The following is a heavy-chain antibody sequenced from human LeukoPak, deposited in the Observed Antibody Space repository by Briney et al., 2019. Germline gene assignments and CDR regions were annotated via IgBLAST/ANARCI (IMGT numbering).Heavy chain of an antibody. J-gene: IGHJ3*02. CDR3: ARTSKVTSVMDI. CDR1: GFTFSSYG. Sequence: GGPLRLSCAASGFTFSSYGMHWVRQATGKGLEWVSAIDTAGNTFYPGSVRGRFTISRENAKNSLYLQMNNVRAGDTAVYYCARTSKVTSVMDIWGQGTMVTVSS. V-gene: IGHV3-13*04. D-gene: IGHD3-16*01. CDR2: IDTAGNT.